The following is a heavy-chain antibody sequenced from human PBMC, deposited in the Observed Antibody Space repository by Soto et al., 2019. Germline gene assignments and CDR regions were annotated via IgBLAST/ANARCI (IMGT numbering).Heavy chain of an antibody. J-gene: IGHJ3*02. CDR3: AKHSHSASYYWAVDI. V-gene: IGHV5-51*01. D-gene: IGHD1-26*01. CDR1: GYSFSNYW. Sequence: GESLKSSCKGSGYSFSNYWLVWVRQMPGKGLEWMGIIYPDDSDARYSPSFQGQVTISADKSISTAYLQWSSLKASDTAMYYCAKHSHSASYYWAVDIWGHGTMVTVSS. CDR2: IYPDDSDA.